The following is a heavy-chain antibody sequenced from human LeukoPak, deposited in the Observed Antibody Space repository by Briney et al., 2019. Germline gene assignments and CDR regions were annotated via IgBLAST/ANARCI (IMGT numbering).Heavy chain of an antibody. D-gene: IGHD4-11*01. CDR1: GFTFSSFA. V-gene: IGHV3-30*04. CDR2: ISYDGSKK. Sequence: GGSLRLPCAASGFTFSSFAMHWVRQAPGKGLEWVTLISYDGSKKYYADPVKGRFTISRDNSKDTLFLQMNSLRSEDTAVYYCARDRGMTTNSFDYWGQGTLVTVPS. CDR3: ARDRGMTTNSFDY. J-gene: IGHJ4*02.